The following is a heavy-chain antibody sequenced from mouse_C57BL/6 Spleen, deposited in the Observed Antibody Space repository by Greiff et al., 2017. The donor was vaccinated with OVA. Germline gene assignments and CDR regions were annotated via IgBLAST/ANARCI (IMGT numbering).Heavy chain of an antibody. D-gene: IGHD1-1*01. V-gene: IGHV1-69*01. Sequence: QVQLQQPGAELVMPGASVKLSCKASGYTFTSYWMHWVKQRPGQGLEWIGEIDPSDSYTNYNQKFKGKSTLTVDKSSSTAYMQLSSLTSEDSAVYYCAFITTEWGFAYWGQGTLVTVSA. J-gene: IGHJ3*01. CDR2: IDPSDSYT. CDR1: GYTFTSYW. CDR3: AFITTEWGFAY.